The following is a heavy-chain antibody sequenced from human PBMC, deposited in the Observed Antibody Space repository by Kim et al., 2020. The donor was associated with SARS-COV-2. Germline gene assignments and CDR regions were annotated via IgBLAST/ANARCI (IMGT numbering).Heavy chain of an antibody. D-gene: IGHD5-12*01. CDR1: GYSFTSYW. J-gene: IGHJ3*02. CDR2: IDPSDSYT. CDR3: ARPDGYMDFAFDI. V-gene: IGHV5-10-1*01. Sequence: GESLKISCKGSGYSFTSYWISWVRQMPGKGLEWMGRIDPSDSYTNYSPSFQGHVTISADKSISTAYLQWSSLKASDTAMYYCARPDGYMDFAFDIWGQGTMVTVSS.